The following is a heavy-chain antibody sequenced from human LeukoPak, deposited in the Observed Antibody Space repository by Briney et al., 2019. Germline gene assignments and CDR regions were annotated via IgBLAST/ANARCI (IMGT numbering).Heavy chain of an antibody. D-gene: IGHD5-12*01. CDR1: GFTFSSYA. V-gene: IGHV3-30*04. CDR3: AKEGIYLKSSLED. CDR2: IWYEGRTK. Sequence: PGRSLRLSCAASGFTFSSYAMHWVRQAPGNGLEWVASIWYEGRTKYYIDSVKGRFTISRDNSKNTFYLQMKSLRVDDTAVYYCAKEGIYLKSSLEDWGQGTLVTVSS. J-gene: IGHJ4*02.